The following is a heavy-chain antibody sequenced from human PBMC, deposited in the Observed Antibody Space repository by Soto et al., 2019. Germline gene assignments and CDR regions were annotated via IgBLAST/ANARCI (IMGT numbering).Heavy chain of an antibody. Sequence: EVQLVESGGGLVKPGGSLRLSCAVSTFTFSNAWMSWVRQAPGKGLEWVGRIKSKIEGETTDYAAPVKGRFTISRDDSKATADLQMNSLKTDDTAVYYCTAPLGVHYDSSGYSRWGQGTLVTVSS. CDR1: TFTFSNAW. CDR3: TAPLGVHYDSSGYSR. D-gene: IGHD3-22*01. V-gene: IGHV3-15*01. J-gene: IGHJ4*02. CDR2: IKSKIEGETT.